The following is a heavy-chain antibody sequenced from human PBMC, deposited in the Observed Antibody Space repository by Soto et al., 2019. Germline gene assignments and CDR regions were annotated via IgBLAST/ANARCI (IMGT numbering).Heavy chain of an antibody. Sequence: QITLKESGPPLVKPTQTLTLTCTFSGFSLSTSGVGVAWIRQPPGKALEWLALIYWDDDKRYRPSLETRLTIXXXTXXTQVVLKMTNMASVDTATYYCAYLPCSGGSCYWFSYSGMDVWGQGTTVTVSS. CDR3: AYLPCSGGSCYWFSYSGMDV. D-gene: IGHD2-15*01. J-gene: IGHJ6*02. CDR1: GFSLSTSGVG. CDR2: IYWDDDK. V-gene: IGHV2-5*02.